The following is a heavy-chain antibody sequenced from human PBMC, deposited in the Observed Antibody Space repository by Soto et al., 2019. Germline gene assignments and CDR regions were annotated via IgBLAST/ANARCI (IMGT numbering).Heavy chain of an antibody. CDR2: INHSGST. D-gene: IGHD3-10*01. CDR1: GGSFSGYY. Sequence: QVQLQQWGAGLLKPSETLSLTCAVYGGSFSGYYWSWIRQPPGKGLEWIGEINHSGSTNYNPSLKSRVTISVDTSKNQFSLQLSSVPAADTAVYYCARGPNYYGSGKAYYYYGMDVWGQGTTVNVPS. CDR3: ARGPNYYGSGKAYYYYGMDV. V-gene: IGHV4-34*01. J-gene: IGHJ6*02.